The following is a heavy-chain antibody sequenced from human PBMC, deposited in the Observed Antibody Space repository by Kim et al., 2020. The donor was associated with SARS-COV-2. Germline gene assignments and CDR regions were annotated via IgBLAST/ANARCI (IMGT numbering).Heavy chain of an antibody. V-gene: IGHV1-3*01. Sequence: ASVKVSCKASGYTFTSYARHWVRQAPGQRLEWMGWINAGNGNKKYSQKFQGRVTITRDTSASTAYMELSSLRSEDTAVYYCARGGQWLVPGDYWGQGTLVTVSS. CDR2: INAGNGNK. CDR1: GYTFTSYA. J-gene: IGHJ4*02. D-gene: IGHD6-19*01. CDR3: ARGGQWLVPGDY.